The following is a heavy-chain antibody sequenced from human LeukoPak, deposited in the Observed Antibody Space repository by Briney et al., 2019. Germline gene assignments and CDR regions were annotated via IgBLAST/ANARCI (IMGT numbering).Heavy chain of an antibody. CDR1: GGSISSYY. CDR2: IYYSGST. J-gene: IGHJ4*02. D-gene: IGHD6-6*01. CDR3: ARGIAARDYFDY. V-gene: IGHV4-59*01. Sequence: ASETLSLTCTVSGGSISSYYWIWIRQPPGKGLEWIGYIYYSGSTNYNPSLKSRVTISVDTSKNQFSLKLSSVTAADTAVYYCARGIAARDYFDYWGQGTLVTVSS.